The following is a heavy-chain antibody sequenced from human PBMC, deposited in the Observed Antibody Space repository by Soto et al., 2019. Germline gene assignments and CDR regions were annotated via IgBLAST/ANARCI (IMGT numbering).Heavy chain of an antibody. Sequence: EVPLVESGGGLVQSGGSLRLSCVASGFTFSSYWMHWLRQAPGKGLVWVSRINSDGSSTTYADSVKGRFTISRHNAKNTLYLQITSLRAEDTAVYYFARDPSAAVNDYWGQRTRVTVSA. V-gene: IGHV3-74*01. CDR2: INSDGSST. CDR3: ARDPSAAVNDY. D-gene: IGHD6-13*01. J-gene: IGHJ4*02. CDR1: GFTFSSYW.